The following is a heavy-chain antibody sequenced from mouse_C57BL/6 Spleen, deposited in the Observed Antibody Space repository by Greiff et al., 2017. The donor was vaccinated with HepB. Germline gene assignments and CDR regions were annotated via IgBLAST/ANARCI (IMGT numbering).Heavy chain of an antibody. D-gene: IGHD2-4*01. CDR3: ARDQRDYDVQYYFDY. J-gene: IGHJ2*01. CDR2: ISDGGSYT. CDR1: GFTFSSYA. Sequence: EVQLVESGGGLVKPGGSLKLSCAASGFTFSSYAMSWVRQTPEKRLEWVATISDGGSYTYYPDNVKGRFTISRDNAKNNLYLQMSHLKSEDTAMYYCARDQRDYDVQYYFDYWGQGTTLTVSS. V-gene: IGHV5-4*01.